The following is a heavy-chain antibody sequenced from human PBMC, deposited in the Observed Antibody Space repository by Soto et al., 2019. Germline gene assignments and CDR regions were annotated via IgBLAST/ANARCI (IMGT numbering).Heavy chain of an antibody. CDR1: GFTFDNYA. V-gene: IGHV3-9*01. CDR2: ISWNSGSI. CDR3: AKGMATVVNYYGVDV. D-gene: IGHD5-12*01. Sequence: GGSLRLSCAASGFTFDNYAMHWVRQAPGKGLEWVSGISWNSGSIGYVDSVKGRFTISRDNAKNSLYLQMNSLRAEDTALYYCAKGMATVVNYYGVDVWGQGTTVTVSS. J-gene: IGHJ6*02.